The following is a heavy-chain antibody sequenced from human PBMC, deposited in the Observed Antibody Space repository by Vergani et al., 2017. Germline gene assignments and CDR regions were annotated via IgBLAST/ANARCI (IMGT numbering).Heavy chain of an antibody. J-gene: IGHJ4*02. V-gene: IGHV3-23*04. CDR2: ISGSGGST. D-gene: IGHD2-15*01. Sequence: VQLVESGGGLVKPGGSLRLSCAASGFTFSSYAMSWVRQAPGKGLEWVSAISGSGGSTYYADSVKGRFTISRDNSKNTLYLQMNSLRAEDTAVYYCATLGYCSGGRSCPIDYWGQGTLVTVSS. CDR3: ATLGYCSGGRSCPIDY. CDR1: GFTFSSYA.